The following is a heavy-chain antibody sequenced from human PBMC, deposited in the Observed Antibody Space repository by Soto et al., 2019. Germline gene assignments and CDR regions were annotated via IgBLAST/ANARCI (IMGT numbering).Heavy chain of an antibody. CDR1: GGTLSSYA. D-gene: IGHD5-18*01. Sequence: GASVKVSCKASGGTLSSYAISWVRQAPGQGLEWMGGIIPIFGTANYAQKFQGRVTITADESTSTAYMELSSLRSEDTAVYYCARADGYSYGYGAFDIWGQGTMVTVSS. J-gene: IGHJ3*02. V-gene: IGHV1-69*13. CDR3: ARADGYSYGYGAFDI. CDR2: IIPIFGTA.